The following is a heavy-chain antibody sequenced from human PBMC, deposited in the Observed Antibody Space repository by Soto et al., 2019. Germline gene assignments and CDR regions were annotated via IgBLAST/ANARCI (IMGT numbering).Heavy chain of an antibody. CDR3: ARVEQWLDNAFDI. CDR2: IIPIFGTA. V-gene: IGHV1-69*06. Sequence: GASVKVSCKASGGTFSSYAISWVRQAPGQGLGWMGGIIPIFGTANYAQKFQGRVTITADKSTSTAYMELSSLRSEDTAVYYCARVEQWLDNAFDIWGQGTMVTVSS. J-gene: IGHJ3*02. D-gene: IGHD6-19*01. CDR1: GGTFSSYA.